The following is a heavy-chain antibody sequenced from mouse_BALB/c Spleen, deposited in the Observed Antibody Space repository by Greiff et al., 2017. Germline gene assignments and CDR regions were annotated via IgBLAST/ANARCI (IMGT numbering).Heavy chain of an antibody. Sequence: DVQLQESGPGLVKPSQSLSLTCSVTGYSITSGYYWNWIRQFPGNKLEWMGYISYDGSNNYNPSLKNRISITRDTSKNQFFLKLNSVTTEDTATYYCARDHGYGYGFAYWGQGTLVTVSA. V-gene: IGHV3-6*02. CDR3: ARDHGYGYGFAY. CDR2: ISYDGSN. J-gene: IGHJ3*01. CDR1: GYSITSGYY. D-gene: IGHD1-2*01.